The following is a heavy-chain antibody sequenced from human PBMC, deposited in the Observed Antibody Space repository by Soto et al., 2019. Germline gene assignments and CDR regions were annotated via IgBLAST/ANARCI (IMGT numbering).Heavy chain of an antibody. Sequence: EVQLVESGGGLVQPGGSLRLSCAASGFTFSDYWMNWVRQAPGKGLVWVSRIDSDGSSTSYADSVKGRFTITRDNAKNKLYLQMNSLRAEDTAVYYCAKSNWFDPWGQGTLVTVSS. CDR2: IDSDGSST. CDR3: AKSNWFDP. J-gene: IGHJ5*02. V-gene: IGHV3-74*01. CDR1: GFTFSDYW.